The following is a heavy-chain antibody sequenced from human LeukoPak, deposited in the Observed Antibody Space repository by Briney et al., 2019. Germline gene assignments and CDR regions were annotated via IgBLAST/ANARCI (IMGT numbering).Heavy chain of an antibody. V-gene: IGHV4-34*01. CDR1: GGSFSGYY. CDR3: ARSSGWYDRWFDP. J-gene: IGHJ5*02. Sequence: PSETLSLTCAVYGGSFSGYYWSWIRQPPGKGLEWIGEINHSGSTNYNPSLKSRVTISVDTSKNQFSLKLSSVTAADTAVYYCARSSGWYDRWFDPWGQGTLVTVSS. D-gene: IGHD6-19*01. CDR2: INHSGST.